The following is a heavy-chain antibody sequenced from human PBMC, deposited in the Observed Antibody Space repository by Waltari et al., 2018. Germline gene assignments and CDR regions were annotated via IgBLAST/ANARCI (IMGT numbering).Heavy chain of an antibody. Sequence: EVQLVAYGGGLVAPGGSLRCSCPASGFTFSNFWVSWARQASGKGLEWVANINQDGSGEYYVDSVKGRFTISRDNARNSLYLQMNSLRAEDTAVYYCQRGDYWGQGTLVTVSS. J-gene: IGHJ4*02. CDR1: GFTFSNFW. V-gene: IGHV3-7*04. CDR2: INQDGSGE. CDR3: QRGDY.